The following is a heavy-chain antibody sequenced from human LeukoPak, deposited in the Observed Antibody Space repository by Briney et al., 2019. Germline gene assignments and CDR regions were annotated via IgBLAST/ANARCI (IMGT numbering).Heavy chain of an antibody. V-gene: IGHV4-59*02. CDR2: VHNSGST. D-gene: IGHD1-26*01. CDR3: VRDWEGFNFDI. J-gene: IGHJ3*02. Sequence: PSETLSLTCTVSGGSVSSYYWSWARQPPGEGLEWIAYVHNSGSTNYNPSLKSRVTISVDRSKNQFSLKMNSVTAADTAVYYCVRDWEGFNFDIWGQGTMVTVSS. CDR1: GGSVSSYY.